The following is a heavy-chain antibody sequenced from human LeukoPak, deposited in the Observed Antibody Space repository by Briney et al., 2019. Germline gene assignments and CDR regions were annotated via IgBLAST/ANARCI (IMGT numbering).Heavy chain of an antibody. J-gene: IGHJ6*03. V-gene: IGHV3-48*04. CDR1: GFTFSTYS. Sequence: GASLRLSCAASGFTFSTYSMNWVRQAPGRGLEWVSYISSSSSTIYYADSVKGRFTMSRDNAKNSLSLQMNSLRAEDTAVYYCARGATVWARMDVWGKGTTVTVSS. CDR2: ISSSSSTI. CDR3: ARGATVWARMDV. D-gene: IGHD4-17*01.